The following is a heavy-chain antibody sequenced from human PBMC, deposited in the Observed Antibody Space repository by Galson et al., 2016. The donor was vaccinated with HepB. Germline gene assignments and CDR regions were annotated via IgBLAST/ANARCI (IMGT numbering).Heavy chain of an antibody. Sequence: SLRLSCAASGFSFSSFGMHWVRQAPGKGLEWVAIIWYDGSNKYYADSVKGRFTISRVNSKNTLYLQMNSLRVEDTAVYYCARSKASGWYGPFGYWGQGTLVTVSS. CDR1: GFSFSSFG. CDR3: ARSKASGWYGPFGY. V-gene: IGHV3-33*01. CDR2: IWYDGSNK. D-gene: IGHD6-19*01. J-gene: IGHJ4*02.